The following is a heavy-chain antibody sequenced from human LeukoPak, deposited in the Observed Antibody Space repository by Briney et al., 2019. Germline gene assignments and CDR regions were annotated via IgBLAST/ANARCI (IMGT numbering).Heavy chain of an antibody. V-gene: IGHV4-4*03. CDR3: ARDSPAYCSGNNCYNWYFDL. Sequence: PPETLSLTCAVSGGSISGGNWWNWVRQPPGKGLEWIGEIHHSGESNYNPSLKSRVTLSIDKSTNQFSLKLSSVTAADTAIYYCARDSPAYCSGNNCYNWYFDLWGRGILITVSS. CDR1: GGSISGGNW. CDR2: IHHSGES. D-gene: IGHD2-15*01. J-gene: IGHJ2*01.